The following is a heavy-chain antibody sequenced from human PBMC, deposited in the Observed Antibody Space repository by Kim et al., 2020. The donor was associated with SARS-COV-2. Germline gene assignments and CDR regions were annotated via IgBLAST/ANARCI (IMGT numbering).Heavy chain of an antibody. V-gene: IGHV4-34*01. J-gene: IGHJ4*02. CDR3: ARGDILTGYYCDY. Sequence: YNPPLMSRVTISVDTSKNHCSLNLSSVTAADTAVYYCARGDILTGYYCDYWGQGTLVTVSS. D-gene: IGHD3-9*01.